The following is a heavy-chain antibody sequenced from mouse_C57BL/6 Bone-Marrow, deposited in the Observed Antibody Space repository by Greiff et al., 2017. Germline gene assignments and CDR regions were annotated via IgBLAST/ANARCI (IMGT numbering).Heavy chain of an antibody. V-gene: IGHV14-1*01. Sequence: VQLQQSGAELVRPGASVKLSCTASGFNIKDYYMHWVKQRPEQGLEWIGRIDPEDGDTEYAPKFQGKATMTADTSSNTAYLQLSSLTSEDTAVYYCIIYYYGSSCWYFDVWGTGTTVTVSS. CDR2: IDPEDGDT. CDR3: IIYYYGSSCWYFDV. D-gene: IGHD1-1*01. CDR1: GFNIKDYY. J-gene: IGHJ1*03.